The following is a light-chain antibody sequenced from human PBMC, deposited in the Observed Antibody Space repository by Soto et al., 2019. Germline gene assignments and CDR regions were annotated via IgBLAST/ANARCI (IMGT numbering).Light chain of an antibody. V-gene: IGLV2-11*01. CDR2: DVD. Sequence: QSALTQPRSVSGSPGQSVTISCTGTNSDVGDYNYVSWYQQHPGKAPKVMIYDVDKRPSGVTDRFSGSKSGNTASLTISGLQTDDEGDYYCCSYAGNYMKVVFGGGTKLTVL. CDR3: CSYAGNYMKVV. J-gene: IGLJ2*01. CDR1: NSDVGDYNY.